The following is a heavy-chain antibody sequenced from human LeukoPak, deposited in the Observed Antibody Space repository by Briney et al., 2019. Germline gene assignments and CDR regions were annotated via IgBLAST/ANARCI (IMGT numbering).Heavy chain of an antibody. D-gene: IGHD6-19*01. Sequence: PGGSLRLSCEASGFTFSSYGMHWVRQAPGKGLEWVAVISYDGSNKYYPDSVKGRFTISRDNSKNTLYLQMNSLRAEDTAVYYCAKEDGSGWYVGDYFDYWGQGTLVTVSS. V-gene: IGHV3-30*18. J-gene: IGHJ4*02. CDR3: AKEDGSGWYVGDYFDY. CDR2: ISYDGSNK. CDR1: GFTFSSYG.